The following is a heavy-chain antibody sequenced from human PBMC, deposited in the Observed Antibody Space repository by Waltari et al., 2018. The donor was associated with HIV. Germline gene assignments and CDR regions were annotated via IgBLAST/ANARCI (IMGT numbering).Heavy chain of an antibody. J-gene: IGHJ4*02. D-gene: IGHD3-9*01. CDR2: MNSDGSTR. Sequence: VQLVESGGGSIKTGGSLRLSCAGSGFSVRNHWMDWVRQGPGKGLVWVARMNSDGSTRNYADAVKGRFVISRDNSRNTVYLQLNSVKGEDTAVYFCARASHYIEFSTFDGDYYFDLWGRGTRVAVSS. CDR3: ARASHYIEFSTFDGDYYFDL. CDR1: GFSVRNHW. V-gene: IGHV3-74*01.